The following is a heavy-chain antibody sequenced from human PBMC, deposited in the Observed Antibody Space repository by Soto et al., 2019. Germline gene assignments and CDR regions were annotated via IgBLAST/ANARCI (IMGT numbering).Heavy chain of an antibody. J-gene: IGHJ2*01. Sequence: QVQLVESGGCVVQPGGSPTLSCVASGFTIRTDAMHWVRQAPGKGLEWVALITYDGSSKYYTDSVKGRFTISRDNSKDTVFLQMSSLRPDDTAVYYCARDWDRGGGTYHWAFDLWGRGTLVTVSS. D-gene: IGHD1-1*01. CDR1: GFTIRTDA. CDR3: ARDWDRGGGTYHWAFDL. V-gene: IGHV3-30-3*01. CDR2: ITYDGSSK.